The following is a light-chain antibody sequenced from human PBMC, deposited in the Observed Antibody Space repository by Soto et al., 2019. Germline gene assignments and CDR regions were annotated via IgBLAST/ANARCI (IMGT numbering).Light chain of an antibody. CDR3: QQHSDWPLFT. Sequence: EVVLTQSPGTLSLSPGERAPLSCRASQSVRNLAWYQHRPGQAPRLLIFDTSNRATDIPARFSGSGSGTDFTLTIAGLEPEDFAVYYCQQHSDWPLFTFGPGTKVDIK. V-gene: IGKV3-11*01. J-gene: IGKJ3*01. CDR1: QSVRN. CDR2: DTS.